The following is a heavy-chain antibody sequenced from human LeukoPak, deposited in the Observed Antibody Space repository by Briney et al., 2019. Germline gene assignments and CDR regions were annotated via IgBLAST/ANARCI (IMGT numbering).Heavy chain of an antibody. Sequence: GGPLRPSCTASALTFSSYALSSVREAPGRGREPPSAISGSGRSTSSAASVKGRFTISRDNSKNTLYQQMNSLRAEDTAVYYCAKGVGYCSGGSCQQFDYWGQGTLVTVSS. D-gene: IGHD2-15*01. CDR1: ALTFSSYA. CDR3: AKGVGYCSGGSCQQFDY. V-gene: IGHV3-23*01. J-gene: IGHJ4*02. CDR2: ISGSGRST.